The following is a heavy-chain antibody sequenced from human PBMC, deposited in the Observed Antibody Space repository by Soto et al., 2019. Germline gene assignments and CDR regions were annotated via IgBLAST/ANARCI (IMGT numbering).Heavy chain of an antibody. CDR3: ARGAGYSSGWYDY. V-gene: IGHV3-53*04. CDR2: IYSGGTT. Sequence: EVQLVESGGGLVQPGGSLRLSCAASGFTVSSNFMSWVRQAPGKGLEWVSVIYSGGTTYYADSVKGRFPISRHNSKNTLYLQMNSLRAEDTAVYYCARGAGYSSGWYDYWGQGTLVTVSS. J-gene: IGHJ4*02. D-gene: IGHD6-19*01. CDR1: GFTVSSNF.